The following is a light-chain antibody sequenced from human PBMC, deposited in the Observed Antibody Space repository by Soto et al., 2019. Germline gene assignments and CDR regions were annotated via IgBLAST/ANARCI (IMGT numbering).Light chain of an antibody. CDR3: SSFVASNNLRV. J-gene: IGLJ1*01. V-gene: IGLV2-8*01. Sequence: QAVVTQPPSASGSPGQSVTISCTGTSSDIGAYNYVSWYQQHPGKAPKLIIYEVNERPSGVPDRFSGSKSGNTASLTVSGLQPEDEAEYYCSSFVASNNLRVFGTGTKLTVL. CDR1: SSDIGAYNY. CDR2: EVN.